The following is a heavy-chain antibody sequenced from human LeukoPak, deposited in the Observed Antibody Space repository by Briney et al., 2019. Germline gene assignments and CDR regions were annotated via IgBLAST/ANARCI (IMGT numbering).Heavy chain of an antibody. D-gene: IGHD5-12*01. CDR3: ARGRYSGYGIDS. J-gene: IGHJ4*02. CDR1: GYTFTSYD. V-gene: IGHV1-8*01. CDR2: MNPYSGNT. Sequence: ASVKVSCKASGYTFTSYDINWVRQATGQGLEWMGWMNPYSGNTAYAQKFQGRVTMTRNTSISTAYMELSSPTSEDTAVYYCARGRYSGYGIDSWGQGTLVSVSS.